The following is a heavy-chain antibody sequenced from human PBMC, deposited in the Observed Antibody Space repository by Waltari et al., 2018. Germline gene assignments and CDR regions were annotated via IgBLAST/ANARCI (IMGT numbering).Heavy chain of an antibody. J-gene: IGHJ4*02. V-gene: IGHV3-23*04. Sequence: EVQLVESGGGLVQPGGSLRRSCAASGFTFNIYAMSWVRQAPGKGREVVSAMGGSGWSTYDACSVKGRFTSSIENSKNTLCLQMNSLRAQDTAVDYCATSYYDILTGYSTPWYWGQGTLVTVSS. CDR2: MGGSGWST. CDR1: GFTFNIYA. D-gene: IGHD3-9*01. CDR3: ATSYYDILTGYSTPWY.